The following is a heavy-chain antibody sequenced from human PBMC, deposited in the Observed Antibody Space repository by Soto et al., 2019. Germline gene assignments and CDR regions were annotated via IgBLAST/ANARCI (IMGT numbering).Heavy chain of an antibody. J-gene: IGHJ4*02. V-gene: IGHV3-23*01. CDR3: AKEGWLDDY. CDR2: ISESGGSR. Sequence: EVQLLESGGGLAQPGGSLRLSCAASGFTFSTYEMSWVRQAPGKGLEWVSFISESGGSRYYADSVKGRFTVSRDNSNNILYLQMNSLRADDTAVYYCAKEGWLDDYGGQGTLVTVSS. D-gene: IGHD5-12*01. CDR1: GFTFSTYE.